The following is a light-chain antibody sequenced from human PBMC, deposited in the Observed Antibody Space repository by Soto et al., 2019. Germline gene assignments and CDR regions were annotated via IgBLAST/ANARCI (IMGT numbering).Light chain of an antibody. CDR1: ESISSSY. Sequence: EIVLTQSPGTLSLSPGERATLSCRASESISSSYLAWYQQRPGQAPRLLIYGASTRATGIPDRFSGSGSGTDFTLTISRLEPEDDAVYYCQQYGGSPRTFGQGTKVEIK. J-gene: IGKJ1*01. CDR3: QQYGGSPRT. CDR2: GAS. V-gene: IGKV3-20*01.